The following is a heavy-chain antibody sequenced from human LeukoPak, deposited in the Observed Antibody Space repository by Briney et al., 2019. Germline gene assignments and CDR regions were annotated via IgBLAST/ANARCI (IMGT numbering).Heavy chain of an antibody. CDR3: ARVGFGIVGASNYFDY. CDR2: IYYSGST. D-gene: IGHD1-26*01. Sequence: PSQTLSLTCTVSGGSISSGDYYWSWLRQTPGKGLEWIGYIYYSGSTYYNPSLKSRVSISVDTSKNQFSLKLNSVTAADTAVYYCARVGFGIVGASNYFDYWGQGTLVTVSS. CDR1: GGSISSGDYY. V-gene: IGHV4-30-4*08. J-gene: IGHJ4*02.